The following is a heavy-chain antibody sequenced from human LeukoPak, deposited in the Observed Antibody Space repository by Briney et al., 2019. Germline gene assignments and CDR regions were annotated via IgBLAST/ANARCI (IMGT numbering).Heavy chain of an antibody. D-gene: IGHD5-18*01. V-gene: IGHV4-59*08. Sequence: SETLSLTCTVSGGSISSYYWSWIRQPPGKGLEWIGDIYYSGSTNYNPSLKSRVTISVDTSKNQFSLKLSSVTAADTAVYYCARHMGLGYSYGYPYFDYWGQGTLVTVSS. CDR2: IYYSGST. CDR1: GGSISSYY. CDR3: ARHMGLGYSYGYPYFDY. J-gene: IGHJ4*02.